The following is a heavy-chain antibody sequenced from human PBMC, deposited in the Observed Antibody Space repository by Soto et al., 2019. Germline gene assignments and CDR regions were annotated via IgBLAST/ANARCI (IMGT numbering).Heavy chain of an antibody. V-gene: IGHV1-18*01. CDR2: ISAHTGSS. CDR1: GYTFTSSG. CDR3: ARAFFYQGSDSRGYSFDAFDF. Sequence: QVQLVQSGAEVKKPGASVKVSCKASGYTFTSSGMSWVRQAPGQGLEWMGWISAHTGSSEYAQRFQGGVTMTTGRSTSTAYMELRSLRSDATAVYYCARAFFYQGSDSRGYSFDAFDFWGPGTLVTVSS. J-gene: IGHJ3*01. D-gene: IGHD3-22*01.